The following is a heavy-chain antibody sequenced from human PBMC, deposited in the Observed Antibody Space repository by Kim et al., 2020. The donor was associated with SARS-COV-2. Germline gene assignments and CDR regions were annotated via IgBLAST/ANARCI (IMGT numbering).Heavy chain of an antibody. Sequence: YADSVKGRFTIARDNAKNSLYLQMNSLRAEDTALYHCARERKYEPNWFDPWGQGTLVTVSS. D-gene: IGHD3-16*01. J-gene: IGHJ5*02. V-gene: IGHV3-20*01. CDR3: ARERKYEPNWFDP.